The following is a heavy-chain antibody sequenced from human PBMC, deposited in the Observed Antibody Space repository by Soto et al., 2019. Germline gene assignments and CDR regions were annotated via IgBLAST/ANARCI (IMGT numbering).Heavy chain of an antibody. CDR1: GGSISTSDYY. CDR2: IYYTGST. Sequence: SETLSLTCTVSGGSISTSDYYWGWIRQPPGKGLEWIGSIYYTGSTYFNPSLRPRVTISLDTSKNQFSLNLSSATTADTAMYYGASQCHDSRGGFGGQGTLFTVS. D-gene: IGHD3-22*01. CDR3: ASQCHDSRGGF. V-gene: IGHV4-39*01. J-gene: IGHJ4*02.